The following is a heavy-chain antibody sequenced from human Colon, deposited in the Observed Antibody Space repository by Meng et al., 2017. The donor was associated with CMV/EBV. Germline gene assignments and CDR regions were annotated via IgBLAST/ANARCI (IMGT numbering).Heavy chain of an antibody. CDR2: IYNSGIA. Sequence: SETLSLTCTVSGGSMSGFYWTWVQQPPGKGLEWIGNIYNSGIANYNPSLKSRVTISIDTSKNQFSLKLSFVTAADTAVYYCVRSHGGYWGQGTLVTVSS. V-gene: IGHV4-59*08. J-gene: IGHJ4*02. CDR3: VRSHGGY. CDR1: GGSMSGFY.